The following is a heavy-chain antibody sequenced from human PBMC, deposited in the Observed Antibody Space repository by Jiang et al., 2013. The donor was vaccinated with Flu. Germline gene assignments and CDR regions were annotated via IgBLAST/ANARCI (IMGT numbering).Heavy chain of an antibody. V-gene: IGHV4-31*03. CDR1: GGSISSGGYY. D-gene: IGHD6-13*01. CDR2: IYYSGST. CDR3: ARVPSHSSILYYFDY. J-gene: IGHJ4*02. Sequence: PGLVKPSQTLSLTCTVSGGSISSGGYYWSWIRQHPGKGLEWIGYIYYSGSTYYNPSLKSRVTISVDTSKNQFSLKLSSVTAADTAVYYCARVPSHSSILYYFDYWGQGTLVTVSS.